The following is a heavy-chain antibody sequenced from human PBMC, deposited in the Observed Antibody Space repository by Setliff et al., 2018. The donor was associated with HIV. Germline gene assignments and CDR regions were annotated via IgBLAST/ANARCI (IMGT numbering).Heavy chain of an antibody. CDR1: GYNFTSHD. CDR2: IIPIFGSP. Sequence: GASVKVSCKASGYNFTSHDIRWVRQAPGQGPEWMGGIIPIFGSPQYAPQFRGRATITADESSRTAYMELTSLKSEDSAVYYCASASGDYEPYQYWGQGTLVTVSS. J-gene: IGHJ1*01. CDR3: ASASGDYEPYQY. D-gene: IGHD4-17*01. V-gene: IGHV1-69*13.